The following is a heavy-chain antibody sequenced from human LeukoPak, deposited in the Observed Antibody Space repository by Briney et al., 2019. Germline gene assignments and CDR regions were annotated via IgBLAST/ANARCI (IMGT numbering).Heavy chain of an antibody. CDR2: ISYDGSNK. CDR3: VRDRAPWGGALGGAKGMDV. J-gene: IGHJ6*04. D-gene: IGHD3-10*01. Sequence: GGSLRLSCAASGFTFSSYAMHWVRQAPGKGLEWVAVISYDGSNKYYADSVKGRFTISRDNSKNTLDLQMNSLRVEDTAVHYCVRDRAPWGGALGGAKGMDVWGEGTTVTVSS. CDR1: GFTFSSYA. V-gene: IGHV3-30-3*01.